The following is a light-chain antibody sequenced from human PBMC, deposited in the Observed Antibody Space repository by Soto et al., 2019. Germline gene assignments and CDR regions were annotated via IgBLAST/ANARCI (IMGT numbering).Light chain of an antibody. V-gene: IGLV1-51*02. CDR2: ENN. CDR3: GTWDGSLSGGL. J-gene: IGLJ2*01. Sequence: QSVLTQPPSVSAAPGQKVTISCSGSTSNIGNNYVSWYQQLPGTAPKLLIYENNKRPSGIPDRFSGSKSGTSATLGITGLQTGDEADYYCGTWDGSLSGGLFGGGTKLNVL. CDR1: TSNIGNNY.